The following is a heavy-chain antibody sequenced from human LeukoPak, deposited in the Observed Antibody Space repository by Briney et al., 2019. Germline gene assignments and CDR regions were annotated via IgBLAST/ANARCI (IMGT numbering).Heavy chain of an antibody. Sequence: ASVKVSCKASGYTFTSYDINWVRQATGQGLEWMGWMNPNSGNTGYAQKFQGRVTMTRNTSISNAYMELSSLRYEDPAVYYCARGLPPVLRDFDWLTPWADYWGQGTLVSVSS. D-gene: IGHD3-9*01. CDR2: MNPNSGNT. CDR1: GYTFTSYD. V-gene: IGHV1-8*01. CDR3: ARGLPPVLRDFDWLTPWADY. J-gene: IGHJ4*02.